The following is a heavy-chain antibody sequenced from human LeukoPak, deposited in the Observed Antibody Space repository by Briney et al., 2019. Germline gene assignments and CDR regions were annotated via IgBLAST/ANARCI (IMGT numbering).Heavy chain of an antibody. D-gene: IGHD3-10*01. Sequence: SETLSLTCTVSGGSISSRSYCWGWIRQPPGKGLEWIGGIYYSGSTYYNPSLKSRVTISVDTSDNQFSLKLSSVTAADTALYYCARKTIPMVRTYFDYWGQGTLVTVSS. CDR2: IYYSGST. CDR1: GGSISSRSYC. J-gene: IGHJ4*02. CDR3: ARKTIPMVRTYFDY. V-gene: IGHV4-39*01.